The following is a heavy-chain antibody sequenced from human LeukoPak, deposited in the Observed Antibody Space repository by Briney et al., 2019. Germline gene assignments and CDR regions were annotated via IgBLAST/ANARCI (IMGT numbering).Heavy chain of an antibody. V-gene: IGHV3-30*18. CDR2: ISYDGNNK. Sequence: GSLRLSCAASGFTFSYFGLHWVRQAPGKGLEWVALISYDGNNKDYADSVKGRFTISRDNSKNTLYLQMNSLRAEDTAVYFCAKDSSSSWFGGDSKWGQGTLVTVSS. CDR3: AKDSSSSWFGGDSK. D-gene: IGHD6-13*01. CDR1: GFTFSYFG. J-gene: IGHJ4*02.